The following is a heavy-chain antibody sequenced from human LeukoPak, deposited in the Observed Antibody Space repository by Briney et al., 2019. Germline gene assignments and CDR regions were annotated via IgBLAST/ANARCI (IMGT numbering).Heavy chain of an antibody. V-gene: IGHV4-34*01. Sequence: SETLSLTCAVYGGSFSGYYWSWIRQPPGKGLEWIGEINHSGSTNYNPSLKSRVTISVDTSKNQFSLKLSSVTAADTAVYYCARVGDYWGQGTLVTVSS. CDR1: GGSFSGYY. J-gene: IGHJ4*02. CDR2: INHSGST. CDR3: ARVGDY.